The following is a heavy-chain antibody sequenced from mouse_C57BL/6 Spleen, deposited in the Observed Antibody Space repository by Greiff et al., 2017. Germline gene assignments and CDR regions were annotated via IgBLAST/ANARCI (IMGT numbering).Heavy chain of an antibody. CDR3: ARDGD. J-gene: IGHJ2*01. Sequence: QVQLQQPGAELVRPGSSVKLSCKASGYTFTSYWMDWVKQRPGQGLEWIGNIYPSDSETNYNQKFKDKATLTGDQSSSTAYMQLSSLTSEDSAVYYCARDGDWGQGTTLTVSS. CDR1: GYTFTSYW. CDR2: IYPSDSET. D-gene: IGHD1-1*02. V-gene: IGHV1-61*01.